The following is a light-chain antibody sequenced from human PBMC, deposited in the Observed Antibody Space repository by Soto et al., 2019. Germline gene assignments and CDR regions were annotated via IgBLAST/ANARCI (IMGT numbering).Light chain of an antibody. V-gene: IGLV2-14*01. CDR2: DVS. CDR1: SSDVGGYNY. CDR3: SSYTSSSTRYL. J-gene: IGLJ1*01. Sequence: QSALTQPASVSGSPGQSITISCTGTSSDVGGYNYVSWYQQHPGKAPKLMIYDVSNRPSGVSNRFSGSKSGNTASLTISGLQAEDEADYYCSSYTSSSTRYLFGTGTKLTVL.